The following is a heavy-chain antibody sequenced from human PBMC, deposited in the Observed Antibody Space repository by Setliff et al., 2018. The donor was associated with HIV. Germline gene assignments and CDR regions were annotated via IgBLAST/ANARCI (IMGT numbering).Heavy chain of an antibody. Sequence: SETLSLTCSVYGASISNSNSYWGWIRQPPGKRLEWLGSIYDSGSTSYNPSLSSRLTISVDTSKNQVSLRLSSVTAADTAVYYCARENGRTNYYYYYGMDVWGQGTTVTVSS. CDR2: IYDSGST. CDR1: GASISNSNSY. V-gene: IGHV4-39*02. J-gene: IGHJ6*02. CDR3: ARENGRTNYYYYYGMDV.